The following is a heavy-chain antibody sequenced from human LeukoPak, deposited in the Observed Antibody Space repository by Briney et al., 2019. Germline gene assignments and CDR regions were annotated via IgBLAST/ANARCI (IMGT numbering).Heavy chain of an antibody. J-gene: IGHJ5*02. CDR1: GGSFSGYY. D-gene: IGHD3-10*01. CDR2: NNHSGST. Sequence: SETLSLTCAVYGGSFSGYYWSWIRQPPGKGLEWIGENNHSGSTNYNPSLKSRVTISVDTSKNQFSLKLSSVTAADTAVYYCARGPMVRGPKGVWFDPWGQGTLVTVSS. V-gene: IGHV4-34*01. CDR3: ARGPMVRGPKGVWFDP.